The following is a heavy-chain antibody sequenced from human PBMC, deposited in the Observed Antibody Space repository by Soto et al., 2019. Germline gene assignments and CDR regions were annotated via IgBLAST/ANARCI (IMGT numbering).Heavy chain of an antibody. Sequence: QVQLVQSGAEVKKPGASVKVSCKASGYTFTSYAMHWVRQAPGQRLEWMGWINAGNSNTKYSQKFQGRVTITKNTSASTAYMELSSLRSEDTAVYYCARGPLRNWFDPWGQVTLVTVSS. CDR2: INAGNSNT. CDR3: ARGPLRNWFDP. V-gene: IGHV1-3*01. J-gene: IGHJ5*02. CDR1: GYTFTSYA.